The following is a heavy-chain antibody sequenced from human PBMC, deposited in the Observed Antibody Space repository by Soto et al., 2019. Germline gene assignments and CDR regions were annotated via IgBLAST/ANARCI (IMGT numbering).Heavy chain of an antibody. J-gene: IGHJ4*02. V-gene: IGHV3-74*01. Sequence: TPGKGLVWVSRINSDGSSTSYADSVKGRFTISRDNAKNTLYLQMNSLRAEDTAVYYCARVGPVAGNTEIDYWGQGTLVTVSS. D-gene: IGHD6-19*01. CDR2: INSDGSST. CDR3: ARVGPVAGNTEIDY.